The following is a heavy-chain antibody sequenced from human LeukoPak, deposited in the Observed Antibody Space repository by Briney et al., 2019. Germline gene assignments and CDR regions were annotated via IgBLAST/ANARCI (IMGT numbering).Heavy chain of an antibody. Sequence: SVKVSCKASGGTFSSYAISWVRQAPGQGLEWMGGIIPIFGTANYAQKLQGRVTITTDESTSTAYMELSSLRSVDTAVYYCAAYYDSSGYHLYWGQGTLVTVSS. D-gene: IGHD3-22*01. J-gene: IGHJ4*02. CDR2: IIPIFGTA. CDR1: GGTFSSYA. V-gene: IGHV1-69*05. CDR3: AAYYDSSGYHLY.